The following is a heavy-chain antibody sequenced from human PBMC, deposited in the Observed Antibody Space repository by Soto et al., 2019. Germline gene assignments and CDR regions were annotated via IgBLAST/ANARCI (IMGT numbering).Heavy chain of an antibody. V-gene: IGHV3-30-3*01. Sequence: PWWSLRLSCAASVFNLSSSAMNWFRQAPGKGLEWLSVISYDGSKKYYADSVKGRFTISRDDSKNTLYLQMHSLRADDTAVYYCTRDRCSGTSCYFRYWGQGTLVTVSS. CDR2: ISYDGSKK. CDR1: VFNLSSSA. CDR3: TRDRCSGTSCYFRY. D-gene: IGHD2-2*01. J-gene: IGHJ4*02.